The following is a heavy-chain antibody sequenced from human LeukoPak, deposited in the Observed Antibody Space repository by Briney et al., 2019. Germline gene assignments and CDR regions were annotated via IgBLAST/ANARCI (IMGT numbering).Heavy chain of an antibody. J-gene: IGHJ4*02. V-gene: IGHV3-48*04. CDR1: GFTFSDYS. CDR3: ASLAAAGTSRDY. Sequence: GGSLRLSCAASGFTFSDYSMNWVRQAPGKGLEWVSYITSTTGTIYYADSVKGRFTNSRDNAKNSLYLQMNSLRAEDTAVYYCASLAAAGTSRDYWGQGTLVTVSS. D-gene: IGHD6-13*01. CDR2: ITSTTGTI.